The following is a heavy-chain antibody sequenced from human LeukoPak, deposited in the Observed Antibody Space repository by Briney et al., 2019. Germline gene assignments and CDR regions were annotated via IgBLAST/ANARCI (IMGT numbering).Heavy chain of an antibody. Sequence: SETLSLTCTVSGGSISSYYWTWIRQPPGKGLEWIGYIYYSGSTNYNPSLKSRVTISVDTSKNQFSLKLSSVTAADTAVYYCARGDYLNWFGPWGQGTLVTVSS. CDR1: GGSISSYY. CDR3: ARGDYLNWFGP. J-gene: IGHJ5*02. V-gene: IGHV4-59*01. CDR2: IYYSGST. D-gene: IGHD4-17*01.